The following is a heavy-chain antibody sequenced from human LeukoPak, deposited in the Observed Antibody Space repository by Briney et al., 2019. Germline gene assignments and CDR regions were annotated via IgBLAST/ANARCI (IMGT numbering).Heavy chain of an antibody. CDR2: INHSGST. CDR1: GGSFSGYY. J-gene: IGHJ3*02. Sequence: SETLSLTCAVYGGSFSGYYWSWIRQPPGKGLEWIGEINHSGSTNYNPSLKSRVTISVDTSKNQFSLKLSSVTAADTAVYYCALTGQNDAFDIWGQGTMVTVSS. CDR3: ALTGQNDAFDI. V-gene: IGHV4-34*01. D-gene: IGHD1-1*01.